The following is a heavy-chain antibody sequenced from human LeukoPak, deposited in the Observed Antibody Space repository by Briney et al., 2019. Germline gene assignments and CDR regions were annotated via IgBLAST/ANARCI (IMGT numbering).Heavy chain of an antibody. Sequence: GGSLRLSCEASGFTFSNYAMSWVRQAPGKGLECVSAISSSGGTTDYADSVKGRFTISRDNSKNTLYLQMNSLRAEDTAVYYCAKKVGGYRYPIDYWGQGTLVTVSS. V-gene: IGHV3-23*01. CDR1: GFTFSNYA. CDR3: AKKVGGYRYPIDY. J-gene: IGHJ4*02. CDR2: ISSSGGTT. D-gene: IGHD3-16*02.